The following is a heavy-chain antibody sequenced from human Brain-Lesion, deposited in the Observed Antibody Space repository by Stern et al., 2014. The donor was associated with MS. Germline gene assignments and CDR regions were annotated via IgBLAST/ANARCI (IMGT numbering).Heavy chain of an antibody. CDR1: GYIFTGYY. J-gene: IGHJ6*02. CDR2: INPNTGGT. V-gene: IGHV1-2*02. CDR3: ARDQRGITIFGVVTDYYYLGMDV. D-gene: IGHD3-3*01. Sequence: VQLVESGAEVKKPGASVKVSCKTSGYIFTGYYIHWVRQAPGQGLKWMAWINPNTGGTKYAQKFQGRDTMSRDTSISTAYVELSSLTSDDTAVYYCARDQRGITIFGVVTDYYYLGMDVWGQGTTVTVSS.